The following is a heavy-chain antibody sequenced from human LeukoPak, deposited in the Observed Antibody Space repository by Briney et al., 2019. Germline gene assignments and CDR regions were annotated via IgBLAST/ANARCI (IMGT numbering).Heavy chain of an antibody. CDR2: ISSSSSTI. V-gene: IGHV3-48*01. D-gene: IGHD6-13*01. CDR1: GFTFSSYH. Sequence: GGSLRLSCVGSGFTFSSYHMNWVRQAPGKGLEWVSYISSSSSTIYYADSVKGRFTMSRDNSKNTVYLQMDSLRAEDTAVYYCTRDRGAAAGNWGQGTLVTVSS. J-gene: IGHJ4*02. CDR3: TRDRGAAAGN.